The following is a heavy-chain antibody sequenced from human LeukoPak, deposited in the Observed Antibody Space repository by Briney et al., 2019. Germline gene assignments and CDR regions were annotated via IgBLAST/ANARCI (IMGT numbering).Heavy chain of an antibody. J-gene: IGHJ5*02. CDR3: AKGVGEFGFRFDT. D-gene: IGHD3-16*01. CDR2: ISGGGGST. CDR1: GFTFSSHA. V-gene: IGHV3-23*01. Sequence: GGSLRLSCEVSGFTFSSHAMGWVRQAPGEGLEWVSVISGGGGSTYYADSLKGRFTISRDNSKNTLYLQMNSLTAADTAVYYCAKGVGEFGFRFDTWGQGTLVTVSS.